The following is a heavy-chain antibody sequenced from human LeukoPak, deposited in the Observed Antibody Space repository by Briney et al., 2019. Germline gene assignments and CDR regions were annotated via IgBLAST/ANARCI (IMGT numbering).Heavy chain of an antibody. V-gene: IGHV2-70*11. CDR3: ARRLYGSGSSNAFDI. CDR2: IDWDDDK. J-gene: IGHJ3*02. D-gene: IGHD3-10*01. Sequence: SGPTLVNPTQTLTPTCTFSGFSLSTDEMSVSWVRQPPGKALEWLARIDWDDDKYYSASLKTRLTISKDTSKNQVVLTMTNMDPVDTATYYCARRLYGSGSSNAFDIWGQGTMVTVSS. CDR1: GFSLSTDEMS.